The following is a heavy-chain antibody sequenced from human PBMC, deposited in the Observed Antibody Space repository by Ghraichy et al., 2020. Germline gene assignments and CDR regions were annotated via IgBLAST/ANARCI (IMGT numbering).Heavy chain of an antibody. CDR1: GDSIKTSVW. CDR2: MYHDGDS. J-gene: IGHJ5*02. V-gene: IGHV4-4*02. CDR3: AKKPITHDLMTA. Sequence: SETLSLTCAVSGDSIKTSVWWSWLRQPPRKGLEWIGEMYHDGDSNYSPSLKSRVTISVDKSKNQFSLTLRSLTDADTAVYYCAKKPITHDLMTAWGQGILVTVSS. D-gene: IGHD3-9*01.